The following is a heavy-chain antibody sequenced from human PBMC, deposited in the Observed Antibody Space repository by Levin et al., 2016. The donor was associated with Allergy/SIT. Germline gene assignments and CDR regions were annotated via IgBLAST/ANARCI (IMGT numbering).Heavy chain of an antibody. Sequence: GESLKISCAASGFDFYNAWMSWVRQAPGKGLEWVGRIRSNPDGGATEYPEFVNGRFTISRDDSKNTVYLQMNSLKTEDTAVYYCAELGIGYWGQGTLVTVSS. CDR2: IRSNPDGGAT. J-gene: IGHJ4*02. V-gene: IGHV3-15*01. CDR3: AELGIGY. D-gene: IGHD1-7*01. CDR1: GFDFYNAW.